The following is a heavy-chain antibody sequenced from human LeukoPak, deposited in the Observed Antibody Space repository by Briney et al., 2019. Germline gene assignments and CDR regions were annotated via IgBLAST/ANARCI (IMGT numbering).Heavy chain of an antibody. CDR3: TRVNADYNFWSAYYVYYFDY. CDR1: GFTFGDYS. Sequence: TGGSLRLSCTASGFTFGDYSMSWVRQAPGKGLEWVVFIRSKAYGGTTEYAASVKGRFTISRDDSKSIAYLQMNSLKTEDTAVYYCTRVNADYNFWSAYYVYYFDYWGQGTLVTVSS. J-gene: IGHJ4*02. V-gene: IGHV3-49*04. D-gene: IGHD3-3*01. CDR2: IRSKAYGGTT.